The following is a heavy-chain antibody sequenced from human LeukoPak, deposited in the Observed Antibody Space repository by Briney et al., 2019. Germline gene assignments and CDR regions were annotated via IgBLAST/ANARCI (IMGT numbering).Heavy chain of an antibody. CDR1: GGSISSGDYY. Sequence: SETLSLTCTVSGGSISSGDYYWSWVRQPPGKGLEWVGYIYYGGSAYCNPSLKSRLTMSVDTSRNQFSLKLTSVTAADTAVYYCVRGGLELYHYYMDVWGKGTTVTVSS. V-gene: IGHV4-30-4*08. D-gene: IGHD1-7*01. CDR2: IYYGGSA. CDR3: VRGGLELYHYYMDV. J-gene: IGHJ6*03.